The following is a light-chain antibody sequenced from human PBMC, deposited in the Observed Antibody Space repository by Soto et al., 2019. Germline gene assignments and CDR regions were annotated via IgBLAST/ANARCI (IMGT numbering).Light chain of an antibody. J-gene: IGLJ1*01. CDR2: DVS. CDR1: SSDVGTYDF. Sequence: QSALTQPRSVSGSPGQSVTISCTGTSSDVGTYDFVSWYQQHPGNAPRLMIFDVSERPSGVPDRFSGSKSGNTASLTISGLQAEDEADYYCCLYAVTFYVFGTGTKVTLL. V-gene: IGLV2-11*01. CDR3: CLYAVTFYV.